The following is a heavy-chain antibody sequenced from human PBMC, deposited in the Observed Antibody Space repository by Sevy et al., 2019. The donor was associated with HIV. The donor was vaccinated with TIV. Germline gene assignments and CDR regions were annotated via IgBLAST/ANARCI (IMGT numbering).Heavy chain of an antibody. CDR1: GGSISSSSYY. Sequence: SETLSLTCSVSGGSISSSSYYWGWIRQPPGKGLEWIGSLYSTGSTSYNPSLRSRVTVSADTSKNQFSLKLDSVSATDTAVYYWATPHANGWYEGTGGYFDIWGRGTLVTVSS. D-gene: IGHD6-19*01. CDR2: LYSTGST. CDR3: ATPHANGWYEGTGGYFDI. V-gene: IGHV4-39*01. J-gene: IGHJ2*01.